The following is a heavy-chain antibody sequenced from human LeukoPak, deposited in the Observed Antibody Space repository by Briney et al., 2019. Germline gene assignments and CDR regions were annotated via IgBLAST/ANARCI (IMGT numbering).Heavy chain of an antibody. Sequence: GGCLRLSCVADGFIFSDYWMRWVRQAEGKGMEWVANIKEDGTEKNYVDSVKGRFTISRDHAQNSLHLQMNSLRFEDTAVYYCARGPVSVDYWGQGTLASVSS. CDR2: IKEDGTEK. J-gene: IGHJ4*02. D-gene: IGHD5/OR15-5a*01. CDR1: GFIFSDYW. CDR3: ARGPVSVDY. V-gene: IGHV3-7*03.